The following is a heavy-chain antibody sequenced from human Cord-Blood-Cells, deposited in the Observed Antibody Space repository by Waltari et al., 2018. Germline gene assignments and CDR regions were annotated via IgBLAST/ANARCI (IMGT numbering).Heavy chain of an antibody. J-gene: IGHJ4*02. V-gene: IGHV3-30-3*01. D-gene: IGHD1-26*01. CDR1: GLTFCRYA. CDR3: ARGVGATDY. Sequence: VHLVESGGGVVQPGRYLRVSCAAVGLTFCRYAMHWVRQAPGKGLGWVAVMSYDGSNKYYADSVKGRFTISRDNSKNTLYLQMNSLRAEDTAVYYCARGVGATDYWGQGTLVTVSS. CDR2: MSYDGSNK.